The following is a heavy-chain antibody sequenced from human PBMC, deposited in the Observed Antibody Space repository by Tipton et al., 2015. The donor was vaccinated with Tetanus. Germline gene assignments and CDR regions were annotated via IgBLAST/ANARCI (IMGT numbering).Heavy chain of an antibody. CDR2: IYTSGST. J-gene: IGHJ4*02. D-gene: IGHD5-12*01. Sequence: TLSLTCSVSGDSISSFYWSWIRQPAGKGLEWIGRIYTSGSTNYNPSLKSRVTISLDTSKNQFSLKLTSVTAADTAVYYCASRGYSGRRQIEDYWGQGTLVTVSS. CDR3: ASRGYSGRRQIEDY. V-gene: IGHV4-4*07. CDR1: GDSISSFY.